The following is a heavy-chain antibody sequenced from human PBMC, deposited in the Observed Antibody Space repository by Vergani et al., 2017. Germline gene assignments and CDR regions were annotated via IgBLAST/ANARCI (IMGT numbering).Heavy chain of an antibody. V-gene: IGHV3-30*02. CDR2: IRYDGSSE. CDR3: ANSVIAGNVGVAYFGMDV. J-gene: IGHJ6*02. Sequence: QVQILQSGGGVFQPGGSLRLSCTLSGFTLNTYGIHGVRQAPGKGVEWVSFIRYDGSSEYYGDSVKGRFTISRDKSQNTVNLQMNSLRTEDTAVYFCANSVIAGNVGVAYFGMDVWGRGTTVTVSS. CDR1: GFTLNTYG. D-gene: IGHD2/OR15-2a*01.